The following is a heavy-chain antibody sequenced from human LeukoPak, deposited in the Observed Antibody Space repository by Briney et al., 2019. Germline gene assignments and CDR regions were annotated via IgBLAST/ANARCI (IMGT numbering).Heavy chain of an antibody. J-gene: IGHJ4*02. D-gene: IGHD3-3*01. CDR2: ISSSSSTI. Sequence: PGGSLRLSCAASGFTFSSYSMNWVRQAPGKGPEWVSYISSSSSTIYYADSVKGRFTISRDNAKNSLYLQMNSLRAEDTAVYYCASLSGGDFWSGYYRYWGQGTLVTVSS. V-gene: IGHV3-48*04. CDR3: ASLSGGDFWSGYYRY. CDR1: GFTFSSYS.